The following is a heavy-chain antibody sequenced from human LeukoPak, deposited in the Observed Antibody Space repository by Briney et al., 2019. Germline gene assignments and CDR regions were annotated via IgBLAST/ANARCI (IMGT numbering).Heavy chain of an antibody. V-gene: IGHV3-23*01. D-gene: IGHD3-16*02. CDR3: AKDYDYVWGTYRSSFDY. J-gene: IGHJ4*02. Sequence: NWVRQAPGKGPEWVSSIDGSAGATYYADSVKGRFTISRDNSKNTLYLHMNSLRAEDTAVYYCAKDYDYVWGTYRSSFDYWGQGTLVTVSS. CDR2: IDGSAGAT.